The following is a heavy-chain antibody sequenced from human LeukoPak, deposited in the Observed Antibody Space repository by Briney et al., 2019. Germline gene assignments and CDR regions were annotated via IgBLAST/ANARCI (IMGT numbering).Heavy chain of an antibody. Sequence: GGSLRLSCAASGFTFNSYYMHWVRQARGKGLEWVTAISDDETYKFYADSGKGRFTISRDNSKSTLYLQMNSLRVEDTAIYYCTRGMLRQPPDYWGQGMLVTVSS. CDR2: ISDDETYK. V-gene: IGHV3-30-3*01. CDR3: TRGMLRQPPDY. CDR1: GFTFNSYY. J-gene: IGHJ4*02. D-gene: IGHD3-10*02.